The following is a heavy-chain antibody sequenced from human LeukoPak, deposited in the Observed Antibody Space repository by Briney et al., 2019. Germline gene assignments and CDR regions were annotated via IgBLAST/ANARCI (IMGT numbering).Heavy chain of an antibody. D-gene: IGHD3-3*01. CDR1: GFTFRSYW. CDR2: INSDGSTT. Sequence: PGGSLRLSCAASGFTFRSYWMHWVRQAPGKGLVWVSRINSDGSTTSYADSVKGRFTISRDNAKNTLYLQMNSLRAEDTAVYYCARVYDVWSGYYRDYWGQGTLVTVSS. J-gene: IGHJ4*02. CDR3: ARVYDVWSGYYRDY. V-gene: IGHV3-74*01.